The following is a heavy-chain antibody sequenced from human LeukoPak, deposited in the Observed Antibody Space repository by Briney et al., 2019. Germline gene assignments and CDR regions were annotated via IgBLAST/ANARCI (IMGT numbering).Heavy chain of an antibody. CDR2: IYYRGST. CDR3: ARGGRSVAQAFDI. J-gene: IGHJ3*02. D-gene: IGHD5/OR15-5a*01. CDR1: GFTFSSYA. Sequence: GSLRLSCAASGFTFSSYAMSWVRQAPGKGLEWIGSIYYRGSTYYNPSLKSRVTISADTSKNQFSLKLSSVTAADTAVYYCARGGRSVAQAFDIWGQGTMVTVSS. V-gene: IGHV4-39*07.